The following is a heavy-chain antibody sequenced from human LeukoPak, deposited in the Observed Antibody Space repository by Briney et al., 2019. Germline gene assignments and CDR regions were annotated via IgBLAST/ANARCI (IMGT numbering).Heavy chain of an antibody. CDR3: ARDRATMVRGFLRFDP. Sequence: SETLSLTCTVSGGSISSYYWSWIRQPPGKGLEWIGYIYYSGSTNYNPSLKSRVTISVDTSKNQFSLKLSSVAAADTAVYYCARDRATMVRGFLRFDPWGQGTLVTVSS. J-gene: IGHJ5*02. V-gene: IGHV4-59*01. CDR2: IYYSGST. CDR1: GGSISSYY. D-gene: IGHD3-10*01.